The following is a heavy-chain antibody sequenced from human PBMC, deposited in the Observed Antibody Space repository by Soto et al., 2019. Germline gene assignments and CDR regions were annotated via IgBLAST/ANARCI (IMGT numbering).Heavy chain of an antibody. D-gene: IGHD6-13*01. J-gene: IGHJ5*02. Sequence: LRLSCAASGFTFSNYAMSWVRQAPGKGLEWVSGIGDSGDRANYADSVKGRFTISRDNSNNTLYLQMNSLRGEDTAVYYCAKQVPYSNNPKGWFGPWGQGTLVTVSS. V-gene: IGHV3-23*01. CDR3: AKQVPYSNNPKGWFGP. CDR2: IGDSGDRA. CDR1: GFTFSNYA.